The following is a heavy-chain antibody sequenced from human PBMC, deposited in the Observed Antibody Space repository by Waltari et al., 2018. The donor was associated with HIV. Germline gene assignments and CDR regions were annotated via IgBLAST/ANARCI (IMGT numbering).Heavy chain of an antibody. J-gene: IGHJ6*02. V-gene: IGHV3-30*18. CDR3: AKDQGRYYFGMDV. CDR2: ILYDGSQR. Sequence: QVQLVESGGGVVQPGRSLSLSCGASGFTVSIYGMHWVRQAPGKGLEWVAVILYDGSQRYYADSVKGRFIISRDNSKNMLYLQMNSLRVEDTATYYCAKDQGRYYFGMDVWGQGTTVTVSS. CDR1: GFTVSIYG. D-gene: IGHD3-16*01.